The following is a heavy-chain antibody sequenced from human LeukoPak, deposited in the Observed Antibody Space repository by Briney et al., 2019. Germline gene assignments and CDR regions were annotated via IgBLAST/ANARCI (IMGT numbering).Heavy chain of an antibody. V-gene: IGHV6-1*01. D-gene: IGHD3-22*01. CDR3: ASNYYKRIGYNTEFNY. Sequence: SQTLSLTCAISGDSVSSNSAAWNWIRQSPSRGLEWLGRTYYNSKWYTDYAVSVKSRITINPDTSKNQVSLQLNSVTPEDTAEYYCASNYYKRIGYNTEFNYWGQGTLVTVSS. J-gene: IGHJ4*02. CDR2: TYYNSKWYT. CDR1: GDSVSSNSAA.